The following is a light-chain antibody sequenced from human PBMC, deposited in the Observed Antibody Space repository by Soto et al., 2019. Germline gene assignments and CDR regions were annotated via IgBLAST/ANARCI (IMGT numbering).Light chain of an antibody. CDR1: RSYIGAYNF. Sequence: QSALTQPASVSGSPGQSITISCTGTRSYIGAYNFVSWYQQHPGKAPKLMLYDVNIRPSGVSNRFSGSKSGNTASLTISGLQAEDEADYYCTSWTTSHTMIFGGGTKVTVL. V-gene: IGLV2-14*03. J-gene: IGLJ2*01. CDR2: DVN. CDR3: TSWTTSHTMI.